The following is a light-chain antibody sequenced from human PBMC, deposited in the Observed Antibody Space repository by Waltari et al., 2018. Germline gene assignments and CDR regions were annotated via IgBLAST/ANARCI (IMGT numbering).Light chain of an antibody. Sequence: DIVLTQSPASLSVSLGERAPITCPSSQSVSFLSREKNFLAWYQQKSRQTPKLLIYWAGVRESGVPDRFSGSGSGTNFTLTISSLQAEDAAVYYCQQYSTSPFTFGPGTTVEI. J-gene: IGKJ3*01. CDR1: QSVSFLSREKNF. CDR3: QQYSTSPFT. CDR2: WAG. V-gene: IGKV4-1*01.